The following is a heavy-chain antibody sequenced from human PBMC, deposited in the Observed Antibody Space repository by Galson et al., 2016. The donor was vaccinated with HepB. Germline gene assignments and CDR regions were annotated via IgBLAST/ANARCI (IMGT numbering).Heavy chain of an antibody. D-gene: IGHD6-6*01. Sequence: ETLSLTCAVFGESFSGYYWSWVRQPPGKGLEWIGEINHSGDTTYNPSLRTRVTISIDKSEDQFSLKLSSVTAADTAVYYCARGKIASRLDYWGPGSLVTVSS. CDR2: INHSGDT. CDR1: GESFSGYY. CDR3: ARGKIASRLDY. V-gene: IGHV4-34*01. J-gene: IGHJ4*02.